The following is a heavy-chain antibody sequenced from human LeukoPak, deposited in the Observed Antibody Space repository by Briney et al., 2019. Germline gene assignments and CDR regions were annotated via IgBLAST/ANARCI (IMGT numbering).Heavy chain of an antibody. V-gene: IGHV3-7*01. J-gene: IGHJ4*02. D-gene: IGHD6-13*01. CDR1: GFTFSNYW. CDR2: IKQDGGET. CDR3: ARETFAATARGGDH. Sequence: PGGSLRLSCAASGFTFSNYWMTWVRQAPRKGLEWVANIKQDGGETYYVDSVKGRFIISRDNAKNSLFLQMTSLRADDTAVYYCARETFAATARGGDHWGQGTLVTVSS.